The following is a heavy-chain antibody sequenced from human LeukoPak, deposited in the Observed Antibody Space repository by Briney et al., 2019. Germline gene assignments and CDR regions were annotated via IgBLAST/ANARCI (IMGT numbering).Heavy chain of an antibody. CDR2: IYTSGST. CDR1: GGSISSYY. D-gene: IGHD6-19*01. Sequence: SETLSLTCTVSGGSISSYYWSWIRQPAGKGLEWIGRIYTSGSTNYNPSLKSRVTMSVDTSKNQFSLKLSSVTAADTAVYYCARWAYSSGWTSFDYWGQGTLVTVSS. CDR3: ARWAYSSGWTSFDY. J-gene: IGHJ4*02. V-gene: IGHV4-4*07.